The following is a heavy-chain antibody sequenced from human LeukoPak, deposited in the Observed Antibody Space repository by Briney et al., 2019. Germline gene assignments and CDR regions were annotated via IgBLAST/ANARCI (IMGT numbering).Heavy chain of an antibody. CDR1: GGSISSSSYY. CDR2: IYSSGST. J-gene: IGHJ4*02. D-gene: IGHD3-10*01. V-gene: IGHV4-39*02. CDR3: SRGLVGSYFDY. Sequence: SETLSLTCTVPGGSISSSSYYWGWIRQPPGKGLEWIGTIYSSGSTYYNPSLASRVTISVDTSKNHFSLKLSSVTAADTAVYYCSRGLVGSYFDYWGQGTLVTVSS.